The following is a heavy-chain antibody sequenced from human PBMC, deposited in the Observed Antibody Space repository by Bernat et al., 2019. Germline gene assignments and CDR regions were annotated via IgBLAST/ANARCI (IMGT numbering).Heavy chain of an antibody. V-gene: IGHV4-39*01. J-gene: IGHJ4*02. CDR1: GGSISSSSYY. Sequence: QLQLQESGPGLVKPSETLSLTCTVSGGSISSSSYYWGWIRQPPGKGLEWIGSIYYSGSTYYNPSLKSRVTISVDTSKNRFSLKLSSVTAADTAVYYCARHSIGLAYCSGGSCYDYWGQGTLVTVSS. D-gene: IGHD2-15*01. CDR2: IYYSGST. CDR3: ARHSIGLAYCSGGSCYDY.